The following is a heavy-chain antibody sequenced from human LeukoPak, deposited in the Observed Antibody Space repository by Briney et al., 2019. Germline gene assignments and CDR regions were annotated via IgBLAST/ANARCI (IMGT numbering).Heavy chain of an antibody. D-gene: IGHD2-2*02. J-gene: IGHJ6*02. Sequence: GGSLRLSCAASGFTFSSYWMHWVRQAPGKGLVWVSSINSDGSTTSYADSVKGRFTTSRDNAKNTLYLQMNSLRGEDTAVYYCARRYCTSTSCYTFGMDVWGRGTTVTVSS. CDR2: INSDGSTT. CDR3: ARRYCTSTSCYTFGMDV. CDR1: GFTFSSYW. V-gene: IGHV3-74*01.